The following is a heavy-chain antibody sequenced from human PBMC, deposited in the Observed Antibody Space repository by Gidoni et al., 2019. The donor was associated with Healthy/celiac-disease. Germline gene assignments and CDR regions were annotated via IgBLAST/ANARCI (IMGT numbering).Heavy chain of an antibody. Sequence: EVQLVESGGGLVQPGGSLKLSCAASGFTFSGSAMPWVRQASGKGLEWVGRIRSKANSYATAYAASVKGRFTISRDDSKNTAYLQMNSLKTEDTAVYYCTRPPREWELRNYYYGMDVWGQGTTVTVSS. CDR2: IRSKANSYAT. CDR1: GFTFSGSA. J-gene: IGHJ6*02. D-gene: IGHD1-26*01. CDR3: TRPPREWELRNYYYGMDV. V-gene: IGHV3-73*01.